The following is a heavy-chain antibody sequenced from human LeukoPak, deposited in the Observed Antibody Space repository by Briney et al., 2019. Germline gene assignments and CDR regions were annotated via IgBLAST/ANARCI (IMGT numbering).Heavy chain of an antibody. CDR3: ARGGYYDSSGSIGY. D-gene: IGHD3-22*01. CDR2: IYYSGST. J-gene: IGHJ4*02. Sequence: SETLSLTCTVSGGSISSSSYYWGWIRQPPGKGLEWIGSIYYSGSTYYNPSLKSRVTISVDTSKNQFSLKLSSVTAADTAVYYCARGGYYDSSGSIGYWGQGTVVTVSS. CDR1: GGSISSSSYY. V-gene: IGHV4-39*07.